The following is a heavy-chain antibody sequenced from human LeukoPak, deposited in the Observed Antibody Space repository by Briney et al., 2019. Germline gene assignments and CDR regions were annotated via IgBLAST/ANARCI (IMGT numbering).Heavy chain of an antibody. CDR2: ISYSGST. V-gene: IGHV4-30-4*01. CDR3: ARRNYYDSSGYYL. J-gene: IGHJ5*02. Sequence: SQTLSLTCTVSGGSISSGDYYWSWIRQPPGKGLEWLGYISYSGSTYYNPSLESRVTISVDTSENRFSLKLSSVTAADTAVYYCARRNYYDSSGYYLWGQGTLVTVSS. D-gene: IGHD3-22*01. CDR1: GGSISSGDYY.